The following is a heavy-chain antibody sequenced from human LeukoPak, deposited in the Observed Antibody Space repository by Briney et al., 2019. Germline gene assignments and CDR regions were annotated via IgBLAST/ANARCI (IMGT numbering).Heavy chain of an antibody. V-gene: IGHV4-59*01. Sequence: SETLSLTCTVSGGSISSYYWSWIRQPPGKGLEWIGYIYYSGSTNYNPSLQSRVTISVDTSKNQFSLKLSSVTAADTAVYYCAREGGSGSNAFDIWGQGTMVTVSS. CDR3: AREGGSGSNAFDI. D-gene: IGHD3-10*01. CDR1: GGSISSYY. CDR2: IYYSGST. J-gene: IGHJ3*02.